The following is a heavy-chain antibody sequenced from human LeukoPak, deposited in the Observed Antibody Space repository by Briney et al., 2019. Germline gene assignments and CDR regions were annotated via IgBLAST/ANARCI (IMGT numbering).Heavy chain of an antibody. V-gene: IGHV4-59*01. Sequence: SETLSLTCTVSGGSITTYYWSWIRQPPGKGLEWIGYIYYSRSANYNPSLKSRVTMSVDTSKNQFSLRLSSVTAADTAVYYCARDPTTGYSSEVWFDPWGQGTLVTVSS. CDR1: GGSITTYY. J-gene: IGHJ5*02. D-gene: IGHD6-25*01. CDR3: ARDPTTGYSSEVWFDP. CDR2: IYYSRSA.